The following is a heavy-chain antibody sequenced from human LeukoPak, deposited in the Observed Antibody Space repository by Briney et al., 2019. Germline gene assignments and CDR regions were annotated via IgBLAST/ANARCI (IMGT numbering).Heavy chain of an antibody. CDR3: ARVQSRSGYDFGY. J-gene: IGHJ4*02. Sequence: GGSLRLSCAASGFTFSSYGMHWVRQAPGKGLEWVAFIRYDGTNKYYADSVKGRFTISRDNAYNSLYLQMNSLRAEDTAVYYCARVQSRSGYDFGYWGQGTLVTVSS. CDR2: IRYDGTNK. D-gene: IGHD5-12*01. V-gene: IGHV3-30*02. CDR1: GFTFSSYG.